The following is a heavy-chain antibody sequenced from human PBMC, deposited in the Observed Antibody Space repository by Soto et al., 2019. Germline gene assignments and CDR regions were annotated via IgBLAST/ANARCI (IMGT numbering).Heavy chain of an antibody. Sequence: ASVKVSCKTSGYTFNTYGINWVRQAPGQGLEWMGWISAYNGNTNYAQKLQGRVTMTTDTSTSTAYMELRSLRSDDTAVYYCAMSESGSYYYGMDVWGQGTTITVSS. V-gene: IGHV1-18*01. J-gene: IGHJ6*02. D-gene: IGHD1-26*01. CDR1: GYTFNTYG. CDR2: ISAYNGNT. CDR3: AMSESGSYYYGMDV.